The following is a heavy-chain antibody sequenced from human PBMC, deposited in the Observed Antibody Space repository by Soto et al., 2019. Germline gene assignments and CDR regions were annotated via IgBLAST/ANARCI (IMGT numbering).Heavy chain of an antibody. D-gene: IGHD6-19*01. CDR3: ARVQQWLSYYGMDV. CDR2: IYYSGST. V-gene: IGHV4-59*12. Sequence: SETLSLTCTVSGGSLRGYSWSWIRQSPGKGLEWIGYIYYSGSTNYNPSLKSRVTISVDTSKNQFSLQLNSVTPEDTAVYYCARVQQWLSYYGMDVWGQGTTVTVSS. CDR1: GGSLRGYS. J-gene: IGHJ6*02.